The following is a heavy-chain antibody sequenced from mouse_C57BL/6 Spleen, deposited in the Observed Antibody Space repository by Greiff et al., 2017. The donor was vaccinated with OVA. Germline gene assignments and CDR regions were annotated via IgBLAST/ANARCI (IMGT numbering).Heavy chain of an antibody. Sequence: VHVKQSGPELVKPGDSVKISCKASGYSFPGYFMNWVMQSHGKSLELIGRINPYNGDTFYNRKFKDKATLTVDKSSSTAHMELRSLTSEDSAVYYCARNGWLLPLDYWGQGTTLTVSS. CDR3: ARNGWLLPLDY. J-gene: IGHJ2*01. CDR2: INPYNGDT. V-gene: IGHV1-20*01. CDR1: GYSFPGYF. D-gene: IGHD2-3*01.